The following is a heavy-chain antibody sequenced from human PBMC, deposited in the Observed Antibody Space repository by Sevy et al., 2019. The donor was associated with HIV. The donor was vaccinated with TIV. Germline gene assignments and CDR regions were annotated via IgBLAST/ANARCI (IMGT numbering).Heavy chain of an antibody. CDR3: AKEPPGQYFQH. J-gene: IGHJ1*01. V-gene: IGHV3-23*01. CDR1: GFTFSSYA. Sequence: GESLKISCAASGFTFSSYAMSWVRQAPGKGLEWVSAISGSGGSTYYADSVKGRFTISRDNSKNTLYLQMNSLRAEDTAVYYCAKEPPGQYFQHWGQGTLVTVSS. CDR2: ISGSGGST.